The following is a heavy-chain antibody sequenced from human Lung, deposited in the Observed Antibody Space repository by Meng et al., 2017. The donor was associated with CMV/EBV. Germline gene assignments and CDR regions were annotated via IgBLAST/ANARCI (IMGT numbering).Heavy chain of an antibody. Sequence: SXXVSWKASGYTLSGYYMHWVRQAPGQGLEWMGWINPNSGGTNYAQKFQGRITMTGDTSISTACLELSRLRSADTAVYYCARGSRGSYEYWGQGTMVTVAS. J-gene: IGHJ4*02. CDR3: ARGSRGSYEY. CDR2: INPNSGGT. CDR1: GYTLSGYY. D-gene: IGHD1-26*01. V-gene: IGHV1-2*02.